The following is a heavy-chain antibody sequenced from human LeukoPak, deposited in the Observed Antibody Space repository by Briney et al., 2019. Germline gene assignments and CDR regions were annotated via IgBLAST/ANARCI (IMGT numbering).Heavy chain of an antibody. Sequence: PGGSLRLSCAASGFTFSSYGMHWVRQAPGKGLEWVAVIWYDGSNKYYADSVKGRFTISRGNSKNTLYLQMNSLRAEDTAVYYRARDAGSGWYIYFDYWGQGTLVTVSS. D-gene: IGHD6-19*01. V-gene: IGHV3-33*01. J-gene: IGHJ4*02. CDR3: ARDAGSGWYIYFDY. CDR2: IWYDGSNK. CDR1: GFTFSSYG.